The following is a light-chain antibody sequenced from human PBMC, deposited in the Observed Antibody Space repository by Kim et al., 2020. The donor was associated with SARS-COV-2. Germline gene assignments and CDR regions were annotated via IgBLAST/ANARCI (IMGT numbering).Light chain of an antibody. Sequence: EIVMTQSPAPLSVSPGERATLSCRASQSVSSYLAWYQQKPGQPPRLLIYGASTRATGIPARFSGSGSGTEFTLTISSLQSEDFAVYYCQQYNNWPPWTFGQGTKVDIK. V-gene: IGKV3D-15*01. J-gene: IGKJ1*01. CDR2: GAS. CDR3: QQYNNWPPWT. CDR1: QSVSSY.